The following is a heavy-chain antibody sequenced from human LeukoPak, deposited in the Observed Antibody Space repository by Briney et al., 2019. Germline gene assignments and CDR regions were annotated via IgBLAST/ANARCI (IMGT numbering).Heavy chain of an antibody. Sequence: SVKVSCKASGGTFSSYAISWVRQAPGQGLEWMGVIIPMFGTANYAQKFQGRVTITADKSTTTAYMELSSLRSVDTAMYYCARDRYYDFRSGSHYFDYWGQGTLVTVSS. CDR2: IIPMFGTA. V-gene: IGHV1-69*06. CDR3: ARDRYYDFRSGSHYFDY. CDR1: GGTFSSYA. J-gene: IGHJ4*02. D-gene: IGHD3-3*01.